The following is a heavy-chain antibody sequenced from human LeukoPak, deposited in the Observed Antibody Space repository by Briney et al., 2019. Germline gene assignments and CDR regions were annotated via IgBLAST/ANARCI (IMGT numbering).Heavy chain of an antibody. CDR1: GFTFSSYG. Sequence: GGSLRLSCAASGFTFSSYGMHWVRQAPGKGLEWVAVIRYDGSNKYYADSVKGRFTISRDNSKNTLYLQMNSLRAEDTAVYYCARDDYDILTGSITFDYWGQGTLVTVSS. CDR2: IRYDGSNK. D-gene: IGHD3-9*01. CDR3: ARDDYDILTGSITFDY. J-gene: IGHJ4*02. V-gene: IGHV3-33*01.